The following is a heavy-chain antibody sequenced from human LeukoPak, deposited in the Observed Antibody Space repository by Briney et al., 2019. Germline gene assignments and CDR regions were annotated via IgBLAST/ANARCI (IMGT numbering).Heavy chain of an antibody. J-gene: IGHJ3*02. CDR1: GYTFTSYG. Sequence: GASVKVSCKASGYTFTSYGISWVRQAPGQGLEWMGRISAYNGNTNYAQKLQGRVTMTTDTSTSTAYMELRSLRSDDTAVYYCARSPSLLLWFGESPPFDIWGQGTMVTVSS. CDR2: ISAYNGNT. CDR3: ARSPSLLLWFGESPPFDI. D-gene: IGHD3-10*01. V-gene: IGHV1-18*01.